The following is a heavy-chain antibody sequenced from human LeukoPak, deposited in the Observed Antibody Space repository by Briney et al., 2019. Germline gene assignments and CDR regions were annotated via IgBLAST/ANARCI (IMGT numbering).Heavy chain of an antibody. J-gene: IGHJ4*02. CDR2: IRSDGSDT. D-gene: IGHD3-22*01. Sequence: GGSLRLSCAASGFIFCSYGMHWVRQPPGKGLEWVAFIRSDGSDTYSAASVKGRFTISRDNSKNTLWLQMNSLRAEDTAVYYCTKHDSSSDFWGQGTLVTVSS. CDR3: TKHDSSSDF. CDR1: GFIFCSYG. V-gene: IGHV3-30*02.